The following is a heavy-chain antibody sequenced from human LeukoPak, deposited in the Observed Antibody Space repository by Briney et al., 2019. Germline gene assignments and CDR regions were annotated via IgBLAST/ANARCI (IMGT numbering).Heavy chain of an antibody. Sequence: GGSLRLSCAASGFTFSSYSMNWVRQAPGKGLEWVSYISSSGSTIYYADSVKGRFTISRDNAKNSLYLQMNSLRAEDTAVYYCARAAYWEYGVLYYFDYWGQGTLVTVSS. CDR3: ARAAYWEYGVLYYFDY. D-gene: IGHD2-21*01. V-gene: IGHV3-48*04. J-gene: IGHJ4*02. CDR2: ISSSGSTI. CDR1: GFTFSSYS.